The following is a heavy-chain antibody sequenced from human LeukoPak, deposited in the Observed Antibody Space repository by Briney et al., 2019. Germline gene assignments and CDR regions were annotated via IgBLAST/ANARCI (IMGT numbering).Heavy chain of an antibody. Sequence: PGGSLRLSCAASGFTVSSNYMSWVRQAPGKGLEWVSVIYSGGSTYYADSVKGRFTFSRDNSKNTLYLQMNSLRAEDTAVYYCARSYSSGWYGYFDYWGQGTLVTVSS. CDR3: ARSYSSGWYGYFDY. CDR2: IYSGGST. CDR1: GFTVSSNY. J-gene: IGHJ4*02. D-gene: IGHD6-19*01. V-gene: IGHV3-53*01.